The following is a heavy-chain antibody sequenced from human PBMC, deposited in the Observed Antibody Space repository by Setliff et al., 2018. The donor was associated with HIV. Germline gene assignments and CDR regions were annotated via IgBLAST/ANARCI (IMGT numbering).Heavy chain of an antibody. CDR2: IIHSGGT. CDR3: ARGGLGVVGAIDY. V-gene: IGHV4-34*01. Sequence: SETLSLTCAVYGGSFSGYYWTWIRQPPGRGLEWIGEIIHSGGTNFNRSLKSRVTISVDTSKDQFSLNLSSVTAADTAVYYCARGGLGVVGAIDYWSQGTLVTVSS. CDR1: GGSFSGYY. D-gene: IGHD2-15*01. J-gene: IGHJ4*02.